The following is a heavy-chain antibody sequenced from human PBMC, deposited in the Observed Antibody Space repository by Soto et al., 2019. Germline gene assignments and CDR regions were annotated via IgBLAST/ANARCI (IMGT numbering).Heavy chain of an antibody. D-gene: IGHD4-17*01. V-gene: IGHV1-18*01. CDR2: IYPKEDRA. J-gene: IGHJ4*02. CDR1: GYIFKSYG. CDR3: ARDIDYDIDY. Sequence: QVQLVQSEAEVQKPGASVKVSCKTSGYIFKSYGISWVRQAPGQGLEWLGWIYPKEDRANIAQNFQGRVTLTTDTPTSTAYIELRSLRFDDSAVYFCARDIDYDIDYWGQGPLVTVSS.